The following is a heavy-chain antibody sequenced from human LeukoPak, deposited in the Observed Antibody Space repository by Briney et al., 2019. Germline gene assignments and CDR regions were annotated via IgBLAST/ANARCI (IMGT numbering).Heavy chain of an antibody. Sequence: PSETLSLTCTVSGGSMNNYYWSWIRQFPGKGLGWMAYIYYNGEEINYSSSLKSRLTISVDTSKNLFSLMLTSVTAADTAVYYCARQPGGSAAFDIWAQGTMVTVSS. J-gene: IGHJ3*02. V-gene: IGHV4-59*08. CDR1: GGSMNNYY. D-gene: IGHD6-13*01. CDR3: ARQPGGSAAFDI. CDR2: IYYNGEEI.